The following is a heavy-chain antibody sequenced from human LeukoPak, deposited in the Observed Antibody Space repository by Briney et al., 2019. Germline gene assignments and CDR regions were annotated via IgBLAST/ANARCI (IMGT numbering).Heavy chain of an antibody. J-gene: IGHJ4*02. D-gene: IGHD3-3*01. CDR2: IYHSGST. CDR3: EAERYYDFWSGLNKYYFDY. CDR1: GDSMSNGGYF. V-gene: IGHV4-30-2*01. Sequence: SETLSLTCTVSGDSMSNGGYFWSWIRQHPGKGLEWIGYIYHSGSTYYNPSLKSRVTISVDRSKNQFSLKLSSVTAADTAVYYCEAERYYDFWSGLNKYYFDYWGQGTLVTVSS.